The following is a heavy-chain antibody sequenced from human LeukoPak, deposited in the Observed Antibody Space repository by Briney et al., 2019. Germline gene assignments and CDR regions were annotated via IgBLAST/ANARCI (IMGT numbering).Heavy chain of an antibody. CDR3: ASNEGPGALMLSGYDSNWYGDYYYYMDV. D-gene: IGHD5-12*01. CDR2: IIPIFGTA. CDR1: GYTFTSYG. Sequence: ASVKVSCKASGYTFTSYGISWVRQAPGQGLEWMGGIIPIFGTANYAQKFQGRVTITADESTSTAYMELSSLRSEDTAVYYCASNEGPGALMLSGYDSNWYGDYYYYMDVWGKGTTVTVSS. V-gene: IGHV1-69*13. J-gene: IGHJ6*03.